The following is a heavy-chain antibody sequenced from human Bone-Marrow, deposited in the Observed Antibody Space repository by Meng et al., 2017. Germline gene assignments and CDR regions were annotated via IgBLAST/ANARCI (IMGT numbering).Heavy chain of an antibody. Sequence: ASVKVSCKASGYTFTSYYMHWVRQAPGQGLEWMGIINPSGGSTSYAQKFQGRVTMTRDTSTSTVYMELSSLRSGDTAVYYCARDLDCSGGSCYLHFDYWGQGTLVTVSS. D-gene: IGHD2-15*01. V-gene: IGHV1-46*01. J-gene: IGHJ4*02. CDR3: ARDLDCSGGSCYLHFDY. CDR1: GYTFTSYY. CDR2: INPSGGST.